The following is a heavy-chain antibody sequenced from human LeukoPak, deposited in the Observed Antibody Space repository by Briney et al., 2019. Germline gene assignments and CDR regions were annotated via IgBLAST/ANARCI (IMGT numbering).Heavy chain of an antibody. J-gene: IGHJ4*02. Sequence: GGSLRLSCAASGFTFSSFEMNWVRQAPGKGLEWVSTISGSGDNTYYADSVKGRFTISRDNSKSTLYLQMNSLRAEDTALYYCAKDSKGYSSGWDLDYWGQGTLVTVSS. V-gene: IGHV3-23*01. CDR3: AKDSKGYSSGWDLDY. D-gene: IGHD6-19*01. CDR1: GFTFSSFE. CDR2: ISGSGDNT.